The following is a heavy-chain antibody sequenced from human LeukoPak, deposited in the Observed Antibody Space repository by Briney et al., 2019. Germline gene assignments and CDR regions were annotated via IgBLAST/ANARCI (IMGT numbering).Heavy chain of an antibody. V-gene: IGHV4-34*01. CDR1: GGSFSGYY. CDR2: INHSGST. D-gene: IGHD6-19*01. CDR3: ARGQVGRAGTFRIWAYFDH. J-gene: IGHJ4*02. Sequence: SETLSLTCDVYGGSFSGYYWSWIRQPPGQGLEWIGEINHSGSTNNNPSLKSRVTISVDTSKNQFSLKLSSVAAADTAVYYCARGQVGRAGTFRIWAYFDHWGQGTLVIVSS.